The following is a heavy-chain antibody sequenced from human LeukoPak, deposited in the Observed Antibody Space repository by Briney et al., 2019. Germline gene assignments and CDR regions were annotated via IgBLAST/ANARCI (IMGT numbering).Heavy chain of an antibody. J-gene: IGHJ4*02. V-gene: IGHV1-8*01. D-gene: IGHD5/OR15-5a*01. CDR2: MNPSSGNT. Sequence: ASVKVSCKASGYTFTSYDINWVRQATGQGLEWMGWMNPSSGNTGYAQKFQARVTMTRNTSISTAYMELSSLRSEDTAVYYCASSLRVREAFDYWGQGTPVTVSS. CDR1: GYTFTSYD. CDR3: ASSLRVREAFDY.